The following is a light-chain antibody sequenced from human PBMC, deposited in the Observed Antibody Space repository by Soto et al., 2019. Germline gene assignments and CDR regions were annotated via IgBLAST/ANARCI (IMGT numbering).Light chain of an antibody. CDR2: AAS. J-gene: IGKJ1*01. V-gene: IGKV3-20*01. CDR3: HQYANAPQT. Sequence: EIVLMQSPGTLSLSSGERATLSCRASQSMTRTYIAWYQKKPGQAPRLLIYAASIRAPGIPDKFSGSGSGTDYSLTIDRLEPEDSAVYYPHQYANAPQTFGQGTKVDIK. CDR1: QSMTRTY.